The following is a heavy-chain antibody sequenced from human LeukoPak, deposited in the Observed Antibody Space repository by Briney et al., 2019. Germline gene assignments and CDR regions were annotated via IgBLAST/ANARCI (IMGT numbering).Heavy chain of an antibody. Sequence: PSETLSLTCAVYGGSFSGYYWTWLRQPPAKGLEWIEEINHSGSNNYNPSLKSRVTISVDTSKNQFSLKLTSVTAADTAVYYCARARGAEAIDYWGHGILVTVSS. CDR2: INHSGSN. J-gene: IGHJ4*01. V-gene: IGHV4-34*01. CDR3: ARARGAEAIDY. CDR1: GGSFSGYY. D-gene: IGHD6-25*01.